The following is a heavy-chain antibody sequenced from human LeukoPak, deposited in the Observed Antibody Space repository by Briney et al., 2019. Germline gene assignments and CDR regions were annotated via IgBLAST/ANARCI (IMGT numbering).Heavy chain of an antibody. J-gene: IGHJ1*01. CDR2: ISGSGGST. Sequence: GGSLRLSCAASGFTFSSYAMNWVRQAPGKGLEWVSAISGSGGSTYYADSVKGRFTISRDNSKNTLYLQVNILRAEDTAVYYCAKGGAYYYDSSGYFQHWGQGTLVTVSS. CDR3: AKGGAYYYDSSGYFQH. CDR1: GFTFSSYA. V-gene: IGHV3-23*01. D-gene: IGHD3-22*01.